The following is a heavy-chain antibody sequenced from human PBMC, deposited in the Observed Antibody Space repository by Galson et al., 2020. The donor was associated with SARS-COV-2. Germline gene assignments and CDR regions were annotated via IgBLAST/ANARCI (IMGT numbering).Heavy chain of an antibody. CDR3: AIEQAQKYSSSYDY. CDR1: GYTFTNYD. Sequence: ASVKVSSTASGYTFTNYDINWVRQATGQGLEWMGWTNPDSGNTGYAEKFQGRLNMTRSTSINTAYRELSSVTSDDTAVYYCAIEQAQKYSSSYDYWGQGGLGTVSS. J-gene: IGHJ4*02. CDR2: TNPDSGNT. D-gene: IGHD2-2*01. V-gene: IGHV1-8*02.